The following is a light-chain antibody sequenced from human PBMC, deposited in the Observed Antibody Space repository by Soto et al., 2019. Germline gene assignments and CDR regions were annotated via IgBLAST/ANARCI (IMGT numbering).Light chain of an antibody. V-gene: IGLV1-44*01. CDR1: TSNIGSQT. CDR3: AAWDDSLNGRGV. Sequence: QSVLTQPPSASGTPGQRVTISCSGDTSNIGSQTVNWYQQFPGTAPRLLVYSDDQWPSGVPDRFSGSKSGTSASLAINGLQSEDEADYYCAAWDDSLNGRGVFGGGTKVTVL. J-gene: IGLJ3*02. CDR2: SDD.